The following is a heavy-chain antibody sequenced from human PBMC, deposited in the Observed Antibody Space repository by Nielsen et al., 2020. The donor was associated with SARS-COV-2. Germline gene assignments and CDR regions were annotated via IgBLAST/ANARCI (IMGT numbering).Heavy chain of an antibody. J-gene: IGHJ4*02. D-gene: IGHD2-15*01. CDR3: ARDLSGVVAATSMADY. CDR1: GFTFSSYA. CDR2: ISYDGSNK. V-gene: IGHV3-30*04. Sequence: GGSLRLSCAASGFTFSSYAMHWVRQAPGKGLEWVAVISYDGSNKYYADSVKGQFTISRDNSKNTLYLQMNSLRAEDTAVYYCARDLSGVVAATSMADYWGQGTLVTVSS.